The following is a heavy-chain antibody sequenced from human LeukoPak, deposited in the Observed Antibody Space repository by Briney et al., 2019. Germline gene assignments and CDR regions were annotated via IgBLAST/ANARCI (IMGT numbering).Heavy chain of an antibody. CDR2: MNPNSGNT. Sequence: ASVKVSCKASGYTFTSYDINWVRQATGQGLEWMGWMNPNSGNTGYAQKFQGRVTMTRNTSISTAYMELSSLRSEDTAVYYCARSHLSIYDSSGYYYGFDYWGQGTLVTVSS. D-gene: IGHD3-22*01. V-gene: IGHV1-8*01. CDR3: ARSHLSIYDSSGYYYGFDY. CDR1: GYTFTSYD. J-gene: IGHJ4*02.